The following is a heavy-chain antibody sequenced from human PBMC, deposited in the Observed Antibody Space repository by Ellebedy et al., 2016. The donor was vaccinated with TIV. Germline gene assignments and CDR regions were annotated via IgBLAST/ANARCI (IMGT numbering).Heavy chain of an antibody. Sequence: SETLSLXXAVYGGSFSGYYWSWIRQPPGKGLEWIGEINHSGSTNYNPSLKSRVTISVDTSKNQFSLKLSSVTAADTAVYYCARALPGGGITDYWGQGTLVTVSS. CDR3: ARALPGGGITDY. J-gene: IGHJ4*02. D-gene: IGHD1-14*01. CDR2: INHSGST. V-gene: IGHV4-34*01. CDR1: GGSFSGYY.